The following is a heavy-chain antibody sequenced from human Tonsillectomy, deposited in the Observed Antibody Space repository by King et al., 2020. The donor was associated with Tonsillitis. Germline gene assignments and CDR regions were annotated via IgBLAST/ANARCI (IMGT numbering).Heavy chain of an antibody. CDR3: ARTVVAAMGWESVEALDI. CDR1: GGSTSSGGHY. V-gene: IGHV4-31*03. J-gene: IGHJ3*02. CDR2: ISYRGST. Sequence: QLQESGPGLVKPSQTLSLTCTVAGGSTSSGGHYWSWFRQHPGKGLEWIGFISYRGSTYCNPSLKSRLTISVDTSKNQFSLKLSSVTAADTAVYYCARTVVAAMGWESVEALDIWGQGTMVTVSS. D-gene: IGHD6-19*01.